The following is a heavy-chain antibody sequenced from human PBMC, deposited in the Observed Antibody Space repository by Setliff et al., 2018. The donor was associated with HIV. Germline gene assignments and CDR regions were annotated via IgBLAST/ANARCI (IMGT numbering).Heavy chain of an antibody. CDR1: GGSISSYY. J-gene: IGHJ3*02. Sequence: SETLSLTCTVSGGSISSYYWSWIRQPPGKGLEWIGFIFYTGSTTYNLSLNSRVTISVDTSKNRFSLKLSSVTAADTAVYYCARHSITLVVGVPERDDAFDIWGQGTMVTVSS. V-gene: IGHV4-59*08. CDR2: IFYTGST. D-gene: IGHD3-22*01. CDR3: ARHSITLVVGVPERDDAFDI.